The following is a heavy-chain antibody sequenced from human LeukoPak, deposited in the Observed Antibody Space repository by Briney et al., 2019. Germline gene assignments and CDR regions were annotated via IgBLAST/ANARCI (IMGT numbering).Heavy chain of an antibody. V-gene: IGHV5-51*01. CDR2: IYPGESDT. Sequence: GESLKISGKGSEYSFTSYWIGWVGQLPGKGLEGMGIIYPGESDTRYSPSFQGQVTISADKSISTAYLQWSSLKASDTAMYYCARRMGYNWNDVGNWYDPWGQGTLVTVSS. CDR1: EYSFTSYW. J-gene: IGHJ5*02. D-gene: IGHD1-20*01. CDR3: ARRMGYNWNDVGNWYDP.